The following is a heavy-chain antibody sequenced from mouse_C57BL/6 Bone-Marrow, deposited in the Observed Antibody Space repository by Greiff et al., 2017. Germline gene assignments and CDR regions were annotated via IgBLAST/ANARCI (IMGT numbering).Heavy chain of an antibody. V-gene: IGHV1-81*01. CDR3: ARVLYYYGSSLLYWYFDV. Sequence: QVQLKQSGAELARPGASVKLSCKASGYTFTSYGISWVKQRTGQGLEWIGEIYPRSGNTYYNEKFKGKATLTADKSTSTAYMELRSLTSEDSAVYFCARVLYYYGSSLLYWYFDVWGTGTTVTVSS. J-gene: IGHJ1*03. D-gene: IGHD1-1*01. CDR2: IYPRSGNT. CDR1: GYTFTSYG.